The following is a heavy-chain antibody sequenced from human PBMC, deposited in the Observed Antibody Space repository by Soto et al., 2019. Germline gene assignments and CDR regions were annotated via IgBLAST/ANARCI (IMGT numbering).Heavy chain of an antibody. J-gene: IGHJ4*02. D-gene: IGHD2-2*01. V-gene: IGHV3-23*01. Sequence: GGSLRLSCAASGFTLSDYAMTWVRQAPGKGLEWVSGITGSSEITYYADSVKGRFTISRDNSKNTVSLQMNGLRAEDSAIYYCARDCARTSCSVWKLWGQGTLVTVSS. CDR2: ITGSSEIT. CDR1: GFTLSDYA. CDR3: ARDCARTSCSVWKL.